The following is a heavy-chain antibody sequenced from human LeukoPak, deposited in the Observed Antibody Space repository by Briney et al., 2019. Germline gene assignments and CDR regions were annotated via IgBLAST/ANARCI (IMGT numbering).Heavy chain of an antibody. CDR3: ARASRPSNSWFDP. D-gene: IGHD6-6*01. J-gene: IGHJ5*02. CDR2: IHERGST. Sequence: PSETLSLTCGVSGHSFSSDSFWGWIRQPPGQGLEWIGGIHERGSTFYNPSLKSQVTISIDTSKNQFSLNVNSVTAADTAVYYCARASRPSNSWFDPWGQGTVVTVSS. V-gene: IGHV4-38-2*01. CDR1: GHSFSSDSF.